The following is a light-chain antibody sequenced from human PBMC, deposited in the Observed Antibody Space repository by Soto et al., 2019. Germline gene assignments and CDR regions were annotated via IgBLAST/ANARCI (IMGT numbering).Light chain of an antibody. J-gene: IGLJ1*01. Sequence: QSALTQPASVSGSPGQSITISCTGISSDVGGYNYVSWYQQHPGKAPKLMIYEVSNRPSGVSNRFSGSKSGNTASLTISGLQAEDEADYYCRSYTSSSNYVFGTGTKLTVL. CDR3: RSYTSSSNYV. V-gene: IGLV2-14*01. CDR2: EVS. CDR1: SSDVGGYNY.